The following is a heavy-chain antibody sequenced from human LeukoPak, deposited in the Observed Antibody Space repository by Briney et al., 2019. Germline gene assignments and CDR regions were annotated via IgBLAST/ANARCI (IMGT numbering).Heavy chain of an antibody. CDR2: ISSSGSSI. J-gene: IGHJ3*02. CDR1: GFTFSSYE. D-gene: IGHD3-10*02. V-gene: IGHV3-48*03. CDR3: ATQGRRAMLGI. Sequence: GGSLRLSCAASGFTFSSYEMNWVRQAPGKGLEWVSYISSSGSSIYYADSVKGRFTISRDNAKNSLYLQMNSLRAEDTAVFYCATQGRRAMLGIWGQGTMVTVSS.